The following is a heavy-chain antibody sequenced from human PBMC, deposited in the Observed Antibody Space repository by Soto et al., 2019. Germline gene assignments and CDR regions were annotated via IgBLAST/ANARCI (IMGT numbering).Heavy chain of an antibody. CDR1: GGSFSHSY. D-gene: IGHD3-16*01. CDR2: VHPDGGT. J-gene: IGHJ6*04. CDR3: EGADV. Sequence: QVQLQQSGAGLLKPSETLSLTCAVSGGSFSHSYWSWIRQPPGKGLEWIGEVHPDGGTLYYPSLSGRVTISADKSKRQFSLQLNSVTAADTAVYYCEGADVWGRGNKVIVSS. V-gene: IGHV4-34*01.